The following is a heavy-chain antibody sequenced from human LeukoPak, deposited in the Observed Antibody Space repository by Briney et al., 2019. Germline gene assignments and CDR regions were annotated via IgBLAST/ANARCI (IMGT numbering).Heavy chain of an antibody. D-gene: IGHD3-22*01. CDR3: AGALHYNYYETRYFAY. CDR2: VYSDGNA. J-gene: IGHJ4*02. CDR1: GFSVRSNY. V-gene: IGHV3-53*01. Sequence: GGSLRLSCSASGFSVRSNYMFWVRQAPGKGLEWVSAVYSDGNAYYADSVKGRFTISRDISANTLNLHMNSPRAEDTALYFCAGALHYNYYETRYFAYWGQGTPVTVSS.